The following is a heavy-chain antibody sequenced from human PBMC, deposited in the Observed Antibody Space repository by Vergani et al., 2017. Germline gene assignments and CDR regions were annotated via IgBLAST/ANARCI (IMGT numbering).Heavy chain of an antibody. CDR3: AREVEMATSHFDY. Sequence: EVQLLESGGGLVQPGGSLRLSCAASGFTFSSYSMNWVRQAPGKGLEWVSYISSSSSTIYYADSVKGRFTISRDNAKNSLYLQMNSLRAEDTAVYYCAREVEMATSHFDYWGQGTLVTVSS. D-gene: IGHD5-24*01. CDR1: GFTFSSYS. J-gene: IGHJ4*02. CDR2: ISSSSSTI. V-gene: IGHV3-48*01.